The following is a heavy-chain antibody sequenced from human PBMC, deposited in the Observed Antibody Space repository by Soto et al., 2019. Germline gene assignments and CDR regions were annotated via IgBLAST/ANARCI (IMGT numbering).Heavy chain of an antibody. Sequence: LRLSCAASGFTFSSYSMNWVRQAPGKGLEWVSYISSSSSTIYYADSVKGRFTISRDNAKNSLYLQMNSLRDEDTAVYYCARDYYDSSGYLGLLDYWGQGTLVTVSS. CDR2: ISSSSSTI. CDR1: GFTFSSYS. J-gene: IGHJ4*02. CDR3: ARDYYDSSGYLGLLDY. V-gene: IGHV3-48*02. D-gene: IGHD3-22*01.